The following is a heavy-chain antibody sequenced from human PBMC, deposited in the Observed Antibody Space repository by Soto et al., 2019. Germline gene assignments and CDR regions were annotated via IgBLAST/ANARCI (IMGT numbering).Heavy chain of an antibody. CDR2: INPNSGGT. CDR1: GYTFTGYY. CDR3: ARARRYYDFWSGYENKRYGMDV. J-gene: IGHJ6*02. V-gene: IGHV1-2*04. D-gene: IGHD3-3*01. Sequence: GASVKVSCKASGYTFTGYYMHWARQAPGQGLEWMGWINPNSGGTNYAQKFQGWVTMTRDTSISTAYMELSRLRSDDTAVYYCARARRYYDFWSGYENKRYGMDVWGQGTTVTVSS.